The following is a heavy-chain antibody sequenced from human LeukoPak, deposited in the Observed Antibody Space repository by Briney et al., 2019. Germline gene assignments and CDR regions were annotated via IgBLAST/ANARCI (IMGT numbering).Heavy chain of an antibody. Sequence: GGSLRLSCVASGLPIADFAMHWVRQAPGKCLEWVSLISGDGVSTFYADYVKGRFSISRDNSKNSLSLEMNSLRTEDTAMYYCARESGKFDYWGQGTLVAVSS. J-gene: IGHJ4*02. V-gene: IGHV3-43*02. CDR1: GLPIADFA. CDR2: ISGDGVST. CDR3: ARESGKFDY.